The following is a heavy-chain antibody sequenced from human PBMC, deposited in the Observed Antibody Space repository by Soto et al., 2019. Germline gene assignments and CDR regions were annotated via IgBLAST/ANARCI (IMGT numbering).Heavy chain of an antibody. D-gene: IGHD2-15*01. CDR3: ARDRAVCSGGSCYFSDAFAC. V-gene: IGHV1-8*01. CDR1: GYTFTSYG. Sequence: ASVKVSCKASGYTFTSYGINWVRQATGQGLEWMGWMNPNSGNTGYAQKFQGRVTMTRNTSISTAYMELSSLRSEDTAVYYCARDRAVCSGGSCYFSDAFACWGQGTMVTVSS. J-gene: IGHJ3*01. CDR2: MNPNSGNT.